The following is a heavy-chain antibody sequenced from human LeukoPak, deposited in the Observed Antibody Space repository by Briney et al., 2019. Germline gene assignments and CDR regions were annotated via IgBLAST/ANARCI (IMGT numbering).Heavy chain of an antibody. V-gene: IGHV3-30*04. J-gene: IGHJ4*02. CDR2: ISYDGSNK. CDR1: GFTFSTYT. Sequence: GGSLRLSCAASGFTFSTYTMHWVCQAPGKGLEWVAVISYDGSNKYYADSVKGRFTISRDNSKNTLYLQMNRLRAEDTAVYYCAKPIVVVGTYYFDYWGQGTLVTVSS. D-gene: IGHD2-2*01. CDR3: AKPIVVVGTYYFDY.